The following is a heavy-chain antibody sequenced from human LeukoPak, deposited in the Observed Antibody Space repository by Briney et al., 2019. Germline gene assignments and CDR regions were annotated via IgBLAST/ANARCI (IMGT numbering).Heavy chain of an antibody. CDR2: IYYSGST. Sequence: SKTLSLTCAVSGCSISSSSYYWGWIRQPPGKGLEWIVSIYYSGSTYYNPSLKSRVTISVETPKKQFSLKLSSVTAADTAVYYCARGNHYYGSGSYYTRNWFDPWGQGTLVTVSS. D-gene: IGHD3-10*01. CDR1: GCSISSSSYY. V-gene: IGHV4-39*01. CDR3: ARGNHYYGSGSYYTRNWFDP. J-gene: IGHJ5*02.